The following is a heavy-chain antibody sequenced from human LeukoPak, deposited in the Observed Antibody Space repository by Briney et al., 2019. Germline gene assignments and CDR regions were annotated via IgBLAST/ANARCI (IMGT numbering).Heavy chain of an antibody. D-gene: IGHD3-22*01. CDR2: ISRSGSTI. CDR1: GFTFSDYY. V-gene: IGHV3-11*01. CDR3: ARQSYYYDSSGHYVYYFDY. Sequence: GGSLRLSCAASGFTFSDYYMSWIRQAPGKWREWVSYISRSGSTIYYADSVKGRFTISRDNAKNSLYLQMNSLRAEDTAVYYCARQSYYYDSSGHYVYYFDYWGQGTLVTVSS. J-gene: IGHJ4*02.